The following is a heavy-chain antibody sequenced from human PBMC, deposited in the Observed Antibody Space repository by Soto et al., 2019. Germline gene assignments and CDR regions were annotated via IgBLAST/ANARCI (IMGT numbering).Heavy chain of an antibody. CDR2: ISYDVSNK. CDR3: VRDTSPYSSGWHNRHSDY. J-gene: IGHJ4*02. CDR1: GFTFSSYA. D-gene: IGHD6-19*01. Sequence: QVQLVESGGGVVQPGRSLRLSCAASGFTFSSYAMHWVRQAPGKGLEWVAVISYDVSNKYYADSVKGRFTISRDNSKTLYLQMNSLRAEDTAVYYCVRDTSPYSSGWHNRHSDYWGQGTLVTVSS. V-gene: IGHV3-30-3*01.